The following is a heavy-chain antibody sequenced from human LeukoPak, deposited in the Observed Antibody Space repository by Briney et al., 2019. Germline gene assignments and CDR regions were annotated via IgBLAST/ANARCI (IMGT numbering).Heavy chain of an antibody. CDR3: ARDKWVT. Sequence: PGGSLRLSCAASGFTFSSYWMSWVRQAPGKGLEWVSVIYSGDNTYYADSVKGRFTITRDNSNNTLYLQMNSLRAEDTAVYYCARDKWVTWGQGTLVTVSS. V-gene: IGHV3-66*01. CDR1: GFTFSSYW. D-gene: IGHD5-18*01. CDR2: IYSGDNT. J-gene: IGHJ4*02.